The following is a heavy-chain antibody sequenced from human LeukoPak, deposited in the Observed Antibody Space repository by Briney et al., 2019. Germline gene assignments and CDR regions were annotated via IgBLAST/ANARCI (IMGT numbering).Heavy chain of an antibody. D-gene: IGHD2-2*01. Sequence: PGGSLRLSCAASEFSVGSNYMTWVRQAPGKGLEWVSLIYSGGSTYYADSVKGRFTISRDNSKNTLYLQMNSLRAEDTAVYYCATRIVVVPAARDYWGQGTLVTVSS. CDR1: EFSVGSNY. V-gene: IGHV3-66*04. CDR2: IYSGGST. CDR3: ATRIVVVPAARDY. J-gene: IGHJ4*02.